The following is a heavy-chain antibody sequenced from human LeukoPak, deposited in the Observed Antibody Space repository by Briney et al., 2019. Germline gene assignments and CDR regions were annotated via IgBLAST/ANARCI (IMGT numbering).Heavy chain of an antibody. J-gene: IGHJ5*02. CDR1: GFTFSNYA. CDR3: ARLDYYGSGKKGYWFDP. D-gene: IGHD3-10*01. CDR2: ISGDGGST. V-gene: IGHV3-23*01. Sequence: PGGSLRLSCTVSGFTFSNYAMGWVRQAPGKGLEWVSLISGDGGSTYYATSVEGRFTISRDNSKNTLYLQMNRLRAEDTAVYYCARLDYYGSGKKGYWFDPWGQGTLVTVSS.